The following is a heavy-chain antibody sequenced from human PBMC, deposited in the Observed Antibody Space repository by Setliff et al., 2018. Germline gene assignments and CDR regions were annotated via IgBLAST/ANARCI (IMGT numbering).Heavy chain of an antibody. CDR3: VRSSAPQVVLAADFDF. J-gene: IGHJ4*02. CDR1: GGTFGSFA. Sequence: SVKVSCKSSGGTFGSFAISWVRQAPGQGLEWVGGIIPLHGTRNHAQKLQGRVSITADESKTTVYMELKSLTSEDTAVYYCVRSSAPQVVLAADFDFWGQGTPVTVSS. CDR2: IIPLHGTR. V-gene: IGHV1-69*13. D-gene: IGHD6-19*01.